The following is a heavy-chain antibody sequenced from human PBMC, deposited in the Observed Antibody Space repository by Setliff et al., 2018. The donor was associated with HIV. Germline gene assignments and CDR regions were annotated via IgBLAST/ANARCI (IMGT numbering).Heavy chain of an antibody. J-gene: IGHJ6*03. CDR3: ARIVRCELVATSTFFYYYMYV. Sequence: KPSETLSLTCTVSGASISSSSHHWAWIRQPPGKGLEYIGNIYYTGSTHHNPSLESRVATSVAPSTNQFSLKLRSVTAADTAVYYCARIVRCELVATSTFFYYYMYVWGKVTTVTVSS. D-gene: IGHD1-7*01. V-gene: IGHV4-39*01. CDR1: GASISSSSHH. CDR2: IYYTGST.